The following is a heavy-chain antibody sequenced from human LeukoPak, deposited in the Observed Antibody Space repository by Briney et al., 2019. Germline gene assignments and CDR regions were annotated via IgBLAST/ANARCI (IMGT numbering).Heavy chain of an antibody. D-gene: IGHD5-12*01. CDR3: ARHQTKGGIVACNY. CDR1: GGSISSSSYY. Sequence: SETLSLTCTVSGGSISSSSYYWGWIRQPPGQGLEWIGSIYYSGSTYSNPSLKSRVTISVDTSKNQFSLKLSSVTAADTAVYYCARHQTKGGIVACNYWSQGTLVTVSS. J-gene: IGHJ4*02. CDR2: IYYSGST. V-gene: IGHV4-39*01.